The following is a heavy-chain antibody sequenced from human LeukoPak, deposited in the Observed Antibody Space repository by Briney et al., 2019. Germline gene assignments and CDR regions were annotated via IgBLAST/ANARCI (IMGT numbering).Heavy chain of an antibody. Sequence: SETLSLTCTVSGYSISSGYYWGWIRQPPGKGLEWIGSIYHSGSTYYNPSLKSRVTISVDTSKNQFSLKLSSVTAADTAVYYCARFNWLVHYFDYWGQGTLVTVSS. V-gene: IGHV4-38-2*02. CDR1: GYSISSGYY. CDR3: ARFNWLVHYFDY. J-gene: IGHJ4*02. D-gene: IGHD6-19*01. CDR2: IYHSGST.